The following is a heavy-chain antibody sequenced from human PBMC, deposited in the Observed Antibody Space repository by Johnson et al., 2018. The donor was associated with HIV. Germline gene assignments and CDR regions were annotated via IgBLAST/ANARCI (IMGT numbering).Heavy chain of an antibody. Sequence: VLLVESGGGVVRPGGSLRLSCAASGFTFDDYGMSWVRHVPGKGLEWVSGINWNGGNTGYVDSVKGRFTLSRDNAKNSLYLQMNSLRAEDTALYYCARDRRYYGSGSYGGAFDIWGQGTVVTVSS. CDR1: GFTFDDYG. CDR2: INWNGGNT. D-gene: IGHD3-10*01. CDR3: ARDRRYYGSGSYGGAFDI. J-gene: IGHJ3*02. V-gene: IGHV3-20*04.